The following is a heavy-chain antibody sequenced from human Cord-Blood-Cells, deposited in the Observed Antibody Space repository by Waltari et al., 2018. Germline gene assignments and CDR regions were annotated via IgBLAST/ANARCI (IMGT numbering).Heavy chain of an antibody. V-gene: IGHV3-73*02. CDR1: GFTFRGSA. Sequence: EVQLVESGGGLVQPGGSLKLSCAASGFTFRGSAMHWVRQASGKGLEWVGRIRSKANSYATAYAASVKGRFTISRDDSKNTAYLQMNSLKTEDTAVYYCTSVYSGYAPYWGQGTLVTVSS. CDR3: TSVYSGYAPY. CDR2: IRSKANSYAT. D-gene: IGHD5-12*01. J-gene: IGHJ4*02.